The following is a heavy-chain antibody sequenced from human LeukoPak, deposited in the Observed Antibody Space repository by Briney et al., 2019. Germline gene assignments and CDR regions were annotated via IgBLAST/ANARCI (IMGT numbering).Heavy chain of an antibody. CDR3: ARRAYSNQDFDY. CDR2: IHPGDSGI. J-gene: IGHJ4*02. V-gene: IGHV5-51*01. CDR1: GYSFTSYW. D-gene: IGHD4-11*01. Sequence: GESLKISCKGSGYSFTSYWIAWVRQMPGRGLEWMGIIHPGDSGIRYSPSFQGQVTISVDKSISTAYLQWSSLKASDTAIYYCARRAYSNQDFDYWGQGTLVTVSS.